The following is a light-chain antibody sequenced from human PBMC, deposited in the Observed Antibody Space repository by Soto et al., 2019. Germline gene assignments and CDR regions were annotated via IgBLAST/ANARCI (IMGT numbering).Light chain of an antibody. CDR3: QQYGSSQWT. CDR1: QSVSSSY. Sequence: ELVLTQSPGTLSLSPGERATLSCRASQSVSSSYLAWYQQKPGQAPRLLIYGASSRATGIPDRFSGSGSGTDFTLTISRLEPADFAVYYCQQYGSSQWTFGQGTKVDIK. V-gene: IGKV3-20*01. CDR2: GAS. J-gene: IGKJ1*01.